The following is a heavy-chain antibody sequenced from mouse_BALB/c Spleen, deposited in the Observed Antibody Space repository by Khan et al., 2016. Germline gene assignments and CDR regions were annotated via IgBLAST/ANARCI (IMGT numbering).Heavy chain of an antibody. CDR1: GYTFTTAG. D-gene: IGHD2-1*01. Sequence: QIQLVQSGPELKKPGETVRISCKASGYTFTTAGMQWVQKMPGKGLKWIGWINTHSGVPKYAEDLKGRFAFSLETSASTAYLQIRNLKNEDTPTYFCARTVGNYCYFDYWGQGTTLTVSS. J-gene: IGHJ2*01. V-gene: IGHV9-4*02. CDR2: INTHSGVP. CDR3: ARTVGNYCYFDY.